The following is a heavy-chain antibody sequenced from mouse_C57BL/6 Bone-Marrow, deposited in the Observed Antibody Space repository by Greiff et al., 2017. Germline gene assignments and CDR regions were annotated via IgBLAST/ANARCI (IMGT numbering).Heavy chain of an antibody. J-gene: IGHJ2*01. D-gene: IGHD1-1*02. Sequence: QVQLQQPGAELVRPGTSVKLSCKASGYTFTSYWMHWVKQRPGQGLEWIGVIDPSDSYTNYNQKLKGKATLTVDTSSSTAYMQLSSLTSEDSAVYYCARWWSYYFDYWCQGTTLTVSS. CDR3: ARWWSYYFDY. CDR1: GYTFTSYW. CDR2: IDPSDSYT. V-gene: IGHV1-59*01.